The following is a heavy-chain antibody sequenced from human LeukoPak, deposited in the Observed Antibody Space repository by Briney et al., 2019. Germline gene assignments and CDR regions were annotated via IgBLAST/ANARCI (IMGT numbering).Heavy chain of an antibody. D-gene: IGHD1-14*01. V-gene: IGHV4-4*07. CDR3: TRDPAGHGRYFDY. CDR2: IHTSGTT. Sequence: PSETLSLTCTVSGGSSSNYFCTWLRQSAGAGLECIGRIHTSGTTYYNPSLKSRASMSVDTSKNEFSLRLNSVTAADTAVYYCTRDPAGHGRYFDYWGQGALVTVSS. CDR1: GGSSSNYF. J-gene: IGHJ4*02.